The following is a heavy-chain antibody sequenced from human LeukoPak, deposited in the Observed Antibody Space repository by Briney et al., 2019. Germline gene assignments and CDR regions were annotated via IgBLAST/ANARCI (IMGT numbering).Heavy chain of an antibody. V-gene: IGHV3-13*01. CDR1: GLTLSTYD. CDR2: SGIVGDT. CDR3: ARDSRGNFDL. J-gene: IGHJ4*02. Sequence: HPGGSLRLSCAASGLTLSTYDMHWVRRAPGKGLEWVSLSGIVGDTDYSDSVKGRFTISRDNAKDSLFLQMSSLRVGDTAFYYCARDSRGNFDLWGQGTLVTVSS.